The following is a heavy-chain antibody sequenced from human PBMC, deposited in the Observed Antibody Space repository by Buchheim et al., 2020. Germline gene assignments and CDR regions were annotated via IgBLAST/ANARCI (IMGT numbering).Heavy chain of an antibody. CDR2: IYTSGST. D-gene: IGHD3-22*01. V-gene: IGHV4-61*02. J-gene: IGHJ5*02. CDR3: ARGPPYYYDSSGHRSPWFDP. Sequence: QVQLQESGPGLVKPSQTLSLTCTVSGGSISSGSYYWSWTRQPAGKGLEWIGRIYTSGSTNYNPSLKSRVTISVDTSKNQFSLKLSSVTAADTAVYYCARGPPYYYDSSGHRSPWFDPWGQGTL. CDR1: GGSISSGSYY.